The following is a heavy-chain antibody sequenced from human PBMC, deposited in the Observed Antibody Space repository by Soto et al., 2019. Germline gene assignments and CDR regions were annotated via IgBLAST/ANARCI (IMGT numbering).Heavy chain of an antibody. J-gene: IGHJ4*02. CDR2: IKSKTDGGTT. D-gene: IGHD6-19*01. CDR1: GFTFSNAW. V-gene: IGHV3-15*07. Sequence: GESLKISCAASGFTFSNAWMNWVRQAPGKGLEWVGRIKSKTDGGTTDYAAPVKGRFTISRDDSKNTLYLQMNSLKTEDTAVYYCTTDHYSSGCFDYWGQGTLVTVSS. CDR3: TTDHYSSGCFDY.